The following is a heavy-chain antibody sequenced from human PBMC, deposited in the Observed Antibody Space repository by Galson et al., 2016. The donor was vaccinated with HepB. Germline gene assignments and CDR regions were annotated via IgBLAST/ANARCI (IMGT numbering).Heavy chain of an antibody. V-gene: IGHV3-43*02. Sequence: RLSCAASXXXFDDYXXHWVXXVPGKGLEXXXLISGDGGXTNYADSVKGRSXISRYNSKTSLYQQMNTPRTEDXALYYXAKGDGGXXLVVELWGQGPLVTVSS. CDR1: XXXFDDYX. CDR3: AKGDGGXXLVVEL. D-gene: IGHD4-23*01. J-gene: IGHJ4*02. CDR2: ISGDGGXT.